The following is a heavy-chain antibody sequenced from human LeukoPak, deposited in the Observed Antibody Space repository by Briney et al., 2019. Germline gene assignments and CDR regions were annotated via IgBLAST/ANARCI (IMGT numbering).Heavy chain of an antibody. CDR3: ARGRDTALGT. D-gene: IGHD5-18*01. CDR1: GDSVSSNSAA. V-gene: IGHV6-1*01. Sequence: SQTLSLTCAISGDSVSSNSAAWHWIRQSPSRGLEWLGRTYYRSKWVNDYAVSVKSRLTINTDTSKNQVSLQLNSVTPEDTAVYYCARGRDTALGTWGQGTLVTVSS. J-gene: IGHJ4*02. CDR2: TYYRSKWVN.